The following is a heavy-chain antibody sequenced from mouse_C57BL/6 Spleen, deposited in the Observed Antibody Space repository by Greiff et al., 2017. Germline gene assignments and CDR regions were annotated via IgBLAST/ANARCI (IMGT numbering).Heavy chain of an antibody. V-gene: IGHV1-82*01. D-gene: IGHD1-1*01. Sequence: VQLQQSGPELVKPGASVKISCKASGYAFSSSWMNWVKQRPGKGLEWIGRIYPGDGDTNYNGKFKGKATLTADKSSSTAYMQLSSLTSEDSAVYFCARSPTVVAFDYWGQGTTLTVSS. CDR1: GYAFSSSW. J-gene: IGHJ2*01. CDR2: IYPGDGDT. CDR3: ARSPTVVAFDY.